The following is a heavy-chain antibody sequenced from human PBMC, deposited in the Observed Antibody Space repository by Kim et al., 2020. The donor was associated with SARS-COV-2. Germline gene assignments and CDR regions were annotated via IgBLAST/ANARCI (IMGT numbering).Heavy chain of an antibody. CDR3: ARDQGGGYYTVGAGYNYYYGMDV. CDR1: GFTFSSYS. CDR2: ISSSSSYI. Sequence: GGSLRLSCAASGFTFSSYSMNWVRQAPGKGLEWVSSISSSSSYIYYADSVKGRFTISRDNAKNSLYLQMNSLRAEDTAVYYCARDQGGGYYTVGAGYNYYYGMDVWGQGTTVTVSS. J-gene: IGHJ6*02. V-gene: IGHV3-21*01. D-gene: IGHD3-3*01.